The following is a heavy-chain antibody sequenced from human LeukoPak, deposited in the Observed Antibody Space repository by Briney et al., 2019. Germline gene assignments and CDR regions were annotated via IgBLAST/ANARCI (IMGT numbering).Heavy chain of an antibody. CDR1: GFTFSTYW. CDR3: ARDKYRDGYNLQGLDY. CDR2: IKEDGSQK. V-gene: IGHV3-7*05. J-gene: IGHJ4*02. D-gene: IGHD5-24*01. Sequence: PGGSLRLSCAASGFTFSTYWMSWVRQAPGKGLEWVANIKEDGSQKYYVDSVKGRFTISRDNAKNSQYLQMNSLRAEDTAVYYCARDKYRDGYNLQGLDYWGQGTLVTVSS.